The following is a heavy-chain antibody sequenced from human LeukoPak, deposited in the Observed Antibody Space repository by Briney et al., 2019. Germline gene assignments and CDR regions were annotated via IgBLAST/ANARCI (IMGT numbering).Heavy chain of an antibody. J-gene: IGHJ6*02. CDR3: AKDHHYDFWSGPSFYGMDV. D-gene: IGHD3-3*01. Sequence: GGSLRLSCAASGFTFSSYGMHWVRQAPGKGLEWVAVISYDGSNKYYADSVKGRFTISRDNSKNALYLQMNSLRAEDTAVYYCAKDHHYDFWSGPSFYGMDVWGQGTTVTVSS. V-gene: IGHV3-30*18. CDR1: GFTFSSYG. CDR2: ISYDGSNK.